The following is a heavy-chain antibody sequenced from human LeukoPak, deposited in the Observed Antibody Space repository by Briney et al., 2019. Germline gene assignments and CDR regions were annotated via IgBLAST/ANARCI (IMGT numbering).Heavy chain of an antibody. CDR1: GFTFSSYA. J-gene: IGHJ6*02. D-gene: IGHD2-2*01. V-gene: IGHV3-23*01. Sequence: GGSLRLSCAASGFTFSSYAMSWVRQAPGKGLEWVSAISGSGGSTYYADSVKGRFTISRDNSKNTLYLQMNSLRAEDTAVYYCARVGDCSSTSCFNTYYYYAMDVWGQGTTVTVSS. CDR2: ISGSGGST. CDR3: ARVGDCSSTSCFNTYYYYAMDV.